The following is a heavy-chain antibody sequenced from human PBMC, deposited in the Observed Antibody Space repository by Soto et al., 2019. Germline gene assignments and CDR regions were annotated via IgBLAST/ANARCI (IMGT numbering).Heavy chain of an antibody. J-gene: IGHJ4*02. D-gene: IGHD3-9*01. V-gene: IGHV3-21*01. CDR3: ARDPSSYYDILTGYSDPFDY. CDR2: ISSSSSCI. Sequence: GGSLRLSCAASGFTFSSYAMTWVRQAPGEGLEWVSAISSSSSCIYYADSVKGRFTISRDNAKNSLYLQMNSLRAEDTAVYYCARDPSSYYDILTGYSDPFDYWGQGTLVTAPQ. CDR1: GFTFSSYA.